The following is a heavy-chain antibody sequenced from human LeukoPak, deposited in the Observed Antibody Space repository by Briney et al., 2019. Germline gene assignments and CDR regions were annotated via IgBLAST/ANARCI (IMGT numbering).Heavy chain of an antibody. CDR3: ACTMVRGVINPLYYFDY. Sequence: PGGSLRLSCEASGFTFSSYWMHWVRQAPGKGLVWVSRINSDGSSTSYADSVKGRFTISRDNAKNTLYLQMNSLRAEDTAVYYCACTMVRGVINPLYYFDYWGQGTLVTVSS. CDR2: INSDGSST. V-gene: IGHV3-74*01. J-gene: IGHJ4*02. CDR1: GFTFSSYW. D-gene: IGHD3-10*01.